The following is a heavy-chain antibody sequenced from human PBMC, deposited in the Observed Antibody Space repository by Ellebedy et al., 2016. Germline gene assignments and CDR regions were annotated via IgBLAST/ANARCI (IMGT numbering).Heavy chain of an antibody. D-gene: IGHD6-13*01. CDR3: LKARYSSSWYYDY. V-gene: IGHV3-74*01. CDR1: GFTFDDYA. Sequence: GGSLRLSCAASGFTFDDYAMHWVRQVPGKGLVWVSRINNDGSTTSYADFAKGRFTISRDNAKNTLDLQMNSLRGEDSAVYYCLKARYSSSWYYDYWGQGTLVTVSS. CDR2: INNDGSTT. J-gene: IGHJ4*02.